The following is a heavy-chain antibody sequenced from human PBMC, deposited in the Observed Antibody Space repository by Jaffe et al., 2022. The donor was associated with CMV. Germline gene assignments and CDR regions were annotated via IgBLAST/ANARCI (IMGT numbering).Heavy chain of an antibody. CDR2: ISGNGGDA. V-gene: IGHV3-23*01. D-gene: IGHD2-15*01. J-gene: IGHJ6*02. CDR1: GFTFTNYA. CDR3: AKKRGWYYYYAMDV. Sequence: EVQLLESGGGLEQPGGSLRLSCAASGFTFTNYAMSWVRQAPGKGLEWVSDISGNGGDAYYADSVKGRFTISRDNSKNTLYLQMSSLRAEDTAIYYCAKKRGWYYYYAMDVWGQGTTVTVSS.